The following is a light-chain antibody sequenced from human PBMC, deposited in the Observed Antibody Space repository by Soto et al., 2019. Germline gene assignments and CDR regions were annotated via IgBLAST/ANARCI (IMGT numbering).Light chain of an antibody. Sequence: DIRMTQSPSSLSASAGDRVTITCRASQSISSYLNWYQQKPGKAPKLLIYAASSLQSGVPSRFSGSGSGTDFTLTISSLQPEDFAAYYCQQSYSTPQTFGQGSKV. CDR2: AAS. CDR1: QSISSY. V-gene: IGKV1-39*01. J-gene: IGKJ1*01. CDR3: QQSYSTPQT.